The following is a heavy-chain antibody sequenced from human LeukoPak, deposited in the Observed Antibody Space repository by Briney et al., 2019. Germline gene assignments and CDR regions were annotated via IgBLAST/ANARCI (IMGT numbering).Heavy chain of an antibody. CDR1: GFTFSSYA. J-gene: IGHJ3*02. CDR2: ISSNGGST. CDR3: VKEGIAAAGTRRGMGGAFDI. D-gene: IGHD6-13*01. Sequence: GGSLRLSCSASGFTFSSYAMHWVRQAPGKGLEYVSAISSNGGSTYYADSVKGRFTISRDNSKNTLYLQMSSLRAEDTAVYYCVKEGIAAAGTRRGMGGAFDIWGQGTMVTVSS. V-gene: IGHV3-64D*09.